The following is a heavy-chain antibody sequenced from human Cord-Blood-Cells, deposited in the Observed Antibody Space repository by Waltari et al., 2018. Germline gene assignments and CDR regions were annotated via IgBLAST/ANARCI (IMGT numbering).Heavy chain of an antibody. CDR1: GYSISSGYY. V-gene: IGHV4-38-2*02. Sequence: QVQLQESGPGLVKPSETLSLTCTVSGYSISSGYYWGWIRQPPGKGLEWIGSIYHSGSTYDNPSLNSRVTMSVDTSKNQFSLKLSSVTAADTTVYYCASRLDYYDNWGQGTLVTVSS. CDR2: IYHSGST. J-gene: IGHJ4*02. CDR3: ASRLDYYDN.